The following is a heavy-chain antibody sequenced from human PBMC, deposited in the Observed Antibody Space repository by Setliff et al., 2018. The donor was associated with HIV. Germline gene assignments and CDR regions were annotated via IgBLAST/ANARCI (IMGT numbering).Heavy chain of an antibody. D-gene: IGHD2-21*01. CDR3: AKQPGGHSFFES. J-gene: IGHJ4*02. CDR1: GASISSYW. CDR2: IHHSGST. Sequence: PSETLSLTCTVSGASISSYWWTWMRQPPGKELEYIGSIHHSGSTYYSPSLKSRVTISVDTSRNQFSLRLKYVTPADTAVYFCAKQPGGHSFFESWGQGTLVTVSS. V-gene: IGHV4-59*01.